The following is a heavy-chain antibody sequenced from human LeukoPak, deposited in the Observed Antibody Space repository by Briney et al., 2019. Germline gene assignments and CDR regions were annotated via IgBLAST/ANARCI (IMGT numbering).Heavy chain of an antibody. J-gene: IGHJ4*01. D-gene: IGHD2-2*01. V-gene: IGHV1-3*01. CDR3: ARVISDCAGINCFKGYFDY. CDR1: GYTFTNFA. CDR2: INADNGNT. Sequence: GASVKVSCKASGYTFTNFAIHWGRLAPGQSLEWMGWINADNGNTKYFQKFQGRVTFSRDTSANIAYMELSSLGSEDTAVYYCARVISDCAGINCFKGYFDYWGQGTPVTVSS.